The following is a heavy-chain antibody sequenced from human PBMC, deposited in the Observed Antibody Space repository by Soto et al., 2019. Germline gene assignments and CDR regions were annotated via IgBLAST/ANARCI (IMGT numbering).Heavy chain of an antibody. CDR1: GFSLSTSGVG. CDR2: IYWDDDK. Sequence: QITLKESGPTLVKPTQTLTLTCTFSGFSLSTSGVGVGWIRQPPGKALEWLALIYWDDDKRYSPSLKSRLTITKDTSKHQVVLTMTDMDPVDTATYYCAYRRGVATIFGFDPWGQGSLVTVSS. J-gene: IGHJ5*02. D-gene: IGHD5-12*01. CDR3: AYRRGVATIFGFDP. V-gene: IGHV2-5*02.